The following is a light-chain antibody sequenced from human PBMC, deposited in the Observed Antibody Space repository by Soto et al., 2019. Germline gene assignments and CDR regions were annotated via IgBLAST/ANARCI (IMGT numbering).Light chain of an antibody. CDR3: QKYNNAPRT. J-gene: IGKJ3*01. Sequence: DIQMTQSPSSLSASVGNRFTITWRASQGISNYLAWYQQKPGKVPKLLIYAASTLQSGVPSRFSGSGSGTDFTLTISGLQPEDVATYYWQKYNNAPRTFGPGTKVDIK. CDR2: AAS. V-gene: IGKV1-27*01. CDR1: QGISNY.